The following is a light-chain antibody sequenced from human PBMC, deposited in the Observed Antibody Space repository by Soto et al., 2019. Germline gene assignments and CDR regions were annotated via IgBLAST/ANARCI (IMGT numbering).Light chain of an antibody. CDR2: DAS. V-gene: IGKV3-11*01. CDR1: HSVDIY. J-gene: IGKJ4*01. CDR3: QQRKYWPPLA. Sequence: EVVLTQSPVTLALSPGDGATLSCRTSHSVDIYLAWYQQKPGQAPRLLIYDASNRATGIPARFSGSGSGTDFTLTISGLEPEDFAVYYCQQRKYWPPLAFGGGTKVERK.